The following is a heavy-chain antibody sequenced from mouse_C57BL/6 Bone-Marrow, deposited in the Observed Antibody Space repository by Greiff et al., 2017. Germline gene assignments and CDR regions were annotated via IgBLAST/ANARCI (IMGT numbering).Heavy chain of an antibody. CDR2: IYPRDGST. CDR1: GYTFTSYA. V-gene: IGHV1-85*01. Sequence: QVQLQQSGPELVKPGASVKLSCKASGYTFTSYAINWVKQRPGQGLEWIGCIYPRDGSTKYNEKFKGKATLTVDTASSTAYMELHSLTSEDSAVYFCARYRSSWYYAMDYWGQGTSVTVSS. CDR3: ARYRSSWYYAMDY. D-gene: IGHD1-1*01. J-gene: IGHJ4*01.